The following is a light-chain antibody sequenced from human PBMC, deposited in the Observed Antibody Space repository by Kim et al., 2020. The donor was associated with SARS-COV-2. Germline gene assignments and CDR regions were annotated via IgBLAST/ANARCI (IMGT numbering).Light chain of an antibody. Sequence: SPGERATLSCRASQSISNSYLAWYQQKPVQAPRFLIYGASTRATGIPDRFSGSGSGTDFTLTISRLEPEDFAVYYCQQYGSSLPYSFGQGTKLEI. CDR2: GAS. CDR1: QSISNSY. CDR3: QQYGSSLPYS. V-gene: IGKV3-20*01. J-gene: IGKJ2*03.